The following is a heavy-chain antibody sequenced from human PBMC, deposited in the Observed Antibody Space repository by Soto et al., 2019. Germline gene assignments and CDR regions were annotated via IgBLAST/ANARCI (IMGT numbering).Heavy chain of an antibody. CDR1: GGSISSGGYY. CDR3: ARELAYCGGDCYRPTYYFDY. CDR2: IYYSGST. D-gene: IGHD2-21*02. Sequence: KPSETLSLTCTVSGGSISSGGYYWSWIRQHPGKGLEWIGYIYYSGSTYYNPSLKSRVTISVDTSKNQFSLKLSSVTAADTAVYYCARELAYCGGDCYRPTYYFDYWGQGTLVTVSS. J-gene: IGHJ4*02. V-gene: IGHV4-31*03.